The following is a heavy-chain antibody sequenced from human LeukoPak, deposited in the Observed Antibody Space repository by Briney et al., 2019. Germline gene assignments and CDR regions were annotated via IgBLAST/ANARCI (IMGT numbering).Heavy chain of an antibody. J-gene: IGHJ4*02. CDR1: GGSFSCYY. CDR3: ARGLGRPFDY. D-gene: IGHD1-26*01. V-gene: IGHV4-34*01. Sequence: SETLSLTCAVYGGSFSCYYWSWIRQPPGQGLVSIGEINHSGSTNYNPSLKSRVTISVDTSKNQFSPKLSSVTAADTAVYYCARGLGRPFDYWGQGTLVTVSS. CDR2: INHSGST.